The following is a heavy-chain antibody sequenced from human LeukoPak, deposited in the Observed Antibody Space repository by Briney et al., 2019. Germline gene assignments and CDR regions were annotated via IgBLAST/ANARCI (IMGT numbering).Heavy chain of an antibody. Sequence: QPRGSLRLSCAASVFTLISYWMHSVRPAPGKGLVWVSHINIDGSNTRYADCVKGRFTISRDNAENTLYLQMNSLRVDDTAVYYCATSRTFDYWGQGTLVTVSS. J-gene: IGHJ4*02. V-gene: IGHV3-74*01. CDR3: ATSRTFDY. CDR2: INIDGSNT. CDR1: VFTLISYW.